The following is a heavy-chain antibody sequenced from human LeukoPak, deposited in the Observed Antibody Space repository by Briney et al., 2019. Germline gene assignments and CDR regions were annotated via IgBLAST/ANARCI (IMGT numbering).Heavy chain of an antibody. D-gene: IGHD2-21*02. J-gene: IGHJ4*02. CDR1: GGSFSPYY. V-gene: IGHV4-34*01. Sequence: SETLSLTCAVYGGSFSPYYWSWIRRPPGKGLEGMREINHSGSTNYNPSLKSRVTISVDTSKYQFSLRLSSVTAADTAVYYCARGGFYCGGDCYVDYWGQGTLVTVSS. CDR3: ARGGFYCGGDCYVDY. CDR2: INHSGST.